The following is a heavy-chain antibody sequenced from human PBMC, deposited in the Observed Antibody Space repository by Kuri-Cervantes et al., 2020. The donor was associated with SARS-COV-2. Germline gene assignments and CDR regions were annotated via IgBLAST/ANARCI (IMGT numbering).Heavy chain of an antibody. CDR2: INHSGST. D-gene: IGHD3-16*01. J-gene: IGHJ6*02. CDR3: ARGRVYAWRIYYYYYGMDV. Sequence: GSLRLSCAVYGGSFSGYYWSWIRQPPGKGLEWIGEINHSGSTNYNPSLKSRVTISVDTSKNQFSLKLSSVTAADTAVYYCARGRVYAWRIYYYYYGMDVWGQGTTVTVSS. V-gene: IGHV4-34*01. CDR1: GGSFSGYY.